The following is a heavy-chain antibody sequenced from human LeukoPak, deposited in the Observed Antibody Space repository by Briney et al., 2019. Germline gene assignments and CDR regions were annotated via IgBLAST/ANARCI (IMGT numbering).Heavy chain of an antibody. CDR3: ARVRITILGVVYFDY. Sequence: PSETLSLTCAVYGGSFSGYYWSWIRQPPGKGLEWIGEINHSGSTNYNPSLKSRVTISVDTSKNQFSLKLSSVTAADTAVYYCARVRITILGVVYFDYWGQGTLVTVSS. V-gene: IGHV4-34*01. D-gene: IGHD3-3*01. J-gene: IGHJ4*02. CDR2: INHSGST. CDR1: GGSFSGYY.